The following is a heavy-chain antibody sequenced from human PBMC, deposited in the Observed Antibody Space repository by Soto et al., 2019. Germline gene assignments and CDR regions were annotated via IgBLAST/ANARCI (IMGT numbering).Heavy chain of an antibody. J-gene: IGHJ6*02. V-gene: IGHV4-59*12. CDR3: ARRRSGYGLDV. CDR1: GGSISGYY. D-gene: IGHD3-3*01. Sequence: SETLSLTCTVSGGSISGYYWSWLRQPPGKGLEWIGYIYNIGSTNYNPSLRSRVTMSIDTLKNQFSLHLNSVSPEDTAVYFCARRRSGYGLDVWGQGTPVTVSS. CDR2: IYNIGST.